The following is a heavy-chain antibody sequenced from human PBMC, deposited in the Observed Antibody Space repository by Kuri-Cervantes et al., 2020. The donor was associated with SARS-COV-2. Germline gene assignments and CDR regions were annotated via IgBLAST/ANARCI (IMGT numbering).Heavy chain of an antibody. CDR1: GFTFSSYA. J-gene: IGHJ4*02. CDR2: ISGSGGST. V-gene: IGHV3-23*01. D-gene: IGHD3-3*01. Sequence: LSLTCAASGFTFSSYAMSWVRQAPGKGLEWVSAISGSGGSTYYADSVKGRFTISRDNSKNTLYLQVNSLRAEDTAVYYCAKTYYDFWSGYPGDYWGQGTLVTVSS. CDR3: AKTYYDFWSGYPGDY.